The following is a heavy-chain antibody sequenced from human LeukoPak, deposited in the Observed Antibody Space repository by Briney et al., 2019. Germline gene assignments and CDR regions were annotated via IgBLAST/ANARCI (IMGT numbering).Heavy chain of an antibody. Sequence: GGSLRLSCATSGFNFDRYTIHWVRQAPGKGLEWVSLAGWAGGTTYYSDSVRGRFTVSRDSGKNSVYLQMNSLTTDDTAFYFCAKELDTMFFDYWGQGALVTVSS. CDR3: AKELDTMFFDY. J-gene: IGHJ4*02. D-gene: IGHD5-18*01. CDR2: AGWAGGTT. V-gene: IGHV3-43*01. CDR1: GFNFDRYT.